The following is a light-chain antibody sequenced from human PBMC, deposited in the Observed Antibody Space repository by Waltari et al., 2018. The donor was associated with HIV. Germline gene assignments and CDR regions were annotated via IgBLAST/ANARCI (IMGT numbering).Light chain of an antibody. CDR1: ESVNSD. CDR3: QQYNNWPPAWT. Sequence: EIVMPPSPVTLSASPGERVTLSCRASESVNSDLAWYQQTPGQAPRLLIHGASTRATGIPPRFSGSGSETQFTLTISSLQSEDCAVYYCQQYNNWPPAWTFGRGTRVEI. V-gene: IGKV3-15*01. CDR2: GAS. J-gene: IGKJ1*01.